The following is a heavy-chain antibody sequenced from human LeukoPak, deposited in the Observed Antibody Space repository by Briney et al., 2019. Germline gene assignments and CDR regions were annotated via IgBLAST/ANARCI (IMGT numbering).Heavy chain of an antibody. Sequence: PGGSLRLSCAASGFTVSSNYMSWVRQAPGKGLEWVSVISSGGRTYYADSVKGRFPISRDNSKNTLYLQMNSLRAEDTAVYYCASSGYSYGSSYMDVWGKGTTVTVSS. D-gene: IGHD5-18*01. CDR3: ASSGYSYGSSYMDV. CDR1: GFTVSSNY. J-gene: IGHJ6*03. CDR2: ISSGGRT. V-gene: IGHV3-66*02.